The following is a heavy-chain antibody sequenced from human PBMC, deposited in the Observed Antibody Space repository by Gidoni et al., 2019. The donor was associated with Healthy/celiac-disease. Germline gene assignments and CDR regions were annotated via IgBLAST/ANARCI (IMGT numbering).Heavy chain of an antibody. D-gene: IGHD2-21*02. CDR1: GGTFSSYA. Sequence: QVQLVQSGAEVKKPGSSVKVSCKASGGTFSSYAISWVRQAPGTGLEWMGGIIPIFGTANYAPKFQGRVTITADESTSTAYMELSSLRSEDTAVYYCASSVIACGGDCYSGFDYWGQGTLVTVSS. J-gene: IGHJ4*02. CDR2: IIPIFGTA. V-gene: IGHV1-69*01. CDR3: ASSVIACGGDCYSGFDY.